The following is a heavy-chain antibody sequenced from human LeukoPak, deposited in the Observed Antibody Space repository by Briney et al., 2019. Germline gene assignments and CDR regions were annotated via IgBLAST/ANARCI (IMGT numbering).Heavy chain of an antibody. CDR3: ARAGVATIPFDP. CDR2: IYYSGST. D-gene: IGHD5-12*01. CDR1: GGSVSSGSYY. V-gene: IGHV4-31*03. J-gene: IGHJ5*02. Sequence: SETLSLTCTVSGGSVSSGSYYWSWLRQHPGKGLEWIGYIYYSGSTYYNPSLKSRVTISVDTSKNQFSLKLSSVTAADTAVYYCARAGVATIPFDPWGQGTLVTVSS.